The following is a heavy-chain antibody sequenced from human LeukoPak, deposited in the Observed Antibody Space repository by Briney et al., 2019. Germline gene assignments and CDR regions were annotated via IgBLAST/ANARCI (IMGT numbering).Heavy chain of an antibody. CDR1: GFTFSSSA. Sequence: GGSLRLSCAASGFTFSSSAMSWVRQAPGKGLEWVAAISDTGRLSYCADSVSGRFTISRDNSKNTLSLQMNSLRAADTAVYYCAKGGPRDGYSYASWGQGTLITVSS. D-gene: IGHD5-24*01. CDR2: ISDTGRLS. V-gene: IGHV3-23*01. CDR3: AKGGPRDGYSYAS. J-gene: IGHJ5*02.